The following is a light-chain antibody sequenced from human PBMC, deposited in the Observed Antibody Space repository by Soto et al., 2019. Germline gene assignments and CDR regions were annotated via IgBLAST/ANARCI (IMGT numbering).Light chain of an antibody. Sequence: DIVLTQSPGTLSLSPGERATLSCRASQSITSNNLAWYQQKPGQAPRLLIYGASSRAAGVPDRFSGSGSGTDFTLTISRLEPEDFAVYNCQQYGSLPPYTFGQGTKLEIK. CDR3: QQYGSLPPYT. CDR2: GAS. CDR1: QSITSNN. J-gene: IGKJ2*01. V-gene: IGKV3-20*01.